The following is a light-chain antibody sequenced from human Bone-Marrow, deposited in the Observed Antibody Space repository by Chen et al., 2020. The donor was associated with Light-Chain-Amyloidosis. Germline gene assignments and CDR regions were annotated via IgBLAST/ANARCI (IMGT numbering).Light chain of an antibody. V-gene: IGLV3-25*03. Sequence: SYHLTHPPSVSVSPGLTARLTSSGDDLPTNYAYWSQQKPGQAPVLVIHRDTERPSGISERFSGSSSGTTATVTISGVQAEDEADYHCQSADSSGTYEVIFGGGTKLTVL. CDR2: RDT. CDR1: DLPTNY. CDR3: QSADSSGTYEVI. J-gene: IGLJ2*01.